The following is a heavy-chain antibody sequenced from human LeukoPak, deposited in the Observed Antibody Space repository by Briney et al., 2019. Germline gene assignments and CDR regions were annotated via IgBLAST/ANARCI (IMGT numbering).Heavy chain of an antibody. J-gene: IGHJ5*02. V-gene: IGHV4-39*02. Sequence: PSETLSLTCTGSGGSINSSSYYWGWIRQPPGKGLEWIGSIYYSGSAYYNPSLMSRVTISVDTSKDHFSLKLSSVDAADTAVYYCARKGPAFWSGIIWFDPWGQVTLVTVAS. CDR1: GGSINSSSYY. D-gene: IGHD3-3*01. CDR2: IYYSGSA. CDR3: ARKGPAFWSGIIWFDP.